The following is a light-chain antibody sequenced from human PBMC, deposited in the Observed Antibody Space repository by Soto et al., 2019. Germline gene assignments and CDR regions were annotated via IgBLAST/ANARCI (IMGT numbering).Light chain of an antibody. J-gene: IGKJ1*01. V-gene: IGKV3-20*01. CDR2: GAS. Sequence: IVFTQSPCTLSLSPGERATLSCRASHSVSSSHLAWYQHKPGQAPRLLIYGASNRATGIPDRFSGSGSGTDFTLTISRLEPEDFAVYYCQQYGSSGTFGQGTKVDIK. CDR1: HSVSSSH. CDR3: QQYGSSGT.